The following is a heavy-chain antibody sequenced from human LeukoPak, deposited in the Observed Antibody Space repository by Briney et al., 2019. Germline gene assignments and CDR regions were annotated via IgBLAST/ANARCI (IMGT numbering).Heavy chain of an antibody. D-gene: IGHD3-9*01. J-gene: IGHJ5*02. CDR3: AKVLRYFDWLLPFDP. V-gene: IGHV3-30*18. CDR1: GFTFSSYG. Sequence: GGSLRLSCAASGFTFSSYGMHWVRQAPGKGLEWVAVISYDGSNKYYADSVKGRFTISRDNSKNTLYLQMNSLRAEDTAVYYCAKVLRYFDWLLPFDPWGQGTLVTVSS. CDR2: ISYDGSNK.